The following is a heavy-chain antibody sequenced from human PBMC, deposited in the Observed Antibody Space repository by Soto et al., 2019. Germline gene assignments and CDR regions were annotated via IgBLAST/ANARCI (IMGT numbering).Heavy chain of an antibody. CDR1: GGTFSTYT. D-gene: IGHD4-4*01. V-gene: IGHV1-69*08. Sequence: QVQLVQSGAEVKKPGSSVKVSCKASGGTFSTYTITWVRQAPGQGLEWMGRIIPIIGIINYAQKFQGRVTISADKFEGTAYMELTGLRSDDTAVYYCAGDPDSHYNDSHAASDPWGQGTLVTVSS. CDR3: AGDPDSHYNDSHAASDP. CDR2: IIPIIGII. J-gene: IGHJ5*02.